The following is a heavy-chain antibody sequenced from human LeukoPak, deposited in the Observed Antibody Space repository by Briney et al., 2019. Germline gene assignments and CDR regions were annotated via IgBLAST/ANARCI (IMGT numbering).Heavy chain of an antibody. J-gene: IGHJ5*02. CDR3: ARGGLIAAAGNWFDP. CDR1: GGSISSYY. D-gene: IGHD6-13*01. Sequence: PSETLSLTCTVSGGSISSYYWSWIRQPPGKGLEWIGYIYYSGSTNYHPSLKSRVTISVDTSKNQFSLKLSSVTAADTAVYYCARGGLIAAAGNWFDPWGQGTLVTVSS. CDR2: IYYSGST. V-gene: IGHV4-59*01.